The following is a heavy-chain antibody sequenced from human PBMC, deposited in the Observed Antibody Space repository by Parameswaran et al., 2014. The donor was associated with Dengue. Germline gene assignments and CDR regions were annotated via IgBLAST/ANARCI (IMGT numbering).Heavy chain of an antibody. CDR2: IRSGSNIT. J-gene: IGHJ6*03. CDR1: GFTLSDYT. V-gene: IGHV3-48*02. CDR3: ARELHYDFSDVYYYYMDV. D-gene: IGHD3-3*01. Sequence: QAGGSLRLSCAASGFTLSDYTNNWVRQAPGKGLEWVSSIRSGSNITHYADSVRGRFTISRDSAKNSLFLQMFSLRDEDTAVYFCARELHYDFSDVYYYYMDVWGKGTTVTVSS.